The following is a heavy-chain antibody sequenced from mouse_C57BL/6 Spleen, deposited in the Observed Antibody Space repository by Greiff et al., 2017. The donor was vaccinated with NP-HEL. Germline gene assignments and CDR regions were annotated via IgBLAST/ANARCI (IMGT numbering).Heavy chain of an antibody. CDR3: ARQGYSNYVKAMDY. V-gene: IGHV5-6*01. Sequence: EVHLVESGGDLVKPGGSLKLSCAASGFTFSSYGMSWVRQTPDKRLEWVATISSGGSYTYYPDSVKGRFTISRDNAKNTLYLQMSSLKSEDTAMYYCARQGYSNYVKAMDYWGQGTSVTVSS. CDR2: ISSGGSYT. D-gene: IGHD2-5*01. J-gene: IGHJ4*01. CDR1: GFTFSSYG.